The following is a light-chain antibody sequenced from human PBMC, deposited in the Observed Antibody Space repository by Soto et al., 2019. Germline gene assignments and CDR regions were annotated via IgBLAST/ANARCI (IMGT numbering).Light chain of an antibody. CDR2: EAF. Sequence: QSVLTQVASVSGSPGQSITISCTATSSDVGGHDYVSWYLQHPGKAPKRLIYEAFNRPSGVSDRFSGSKSGSTASLTISGLQAEGEGDYYCSSFTSTNTGVFGGGTKLTVL. CDR3: SSFTSTNTGV. J-gene: IGLJ3*02. CDR1: SSDVGGHDY. V-gene: IGLV2-14*01.